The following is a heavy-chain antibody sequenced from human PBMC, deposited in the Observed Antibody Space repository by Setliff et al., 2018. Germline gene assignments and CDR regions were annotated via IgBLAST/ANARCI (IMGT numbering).Heavy chain of an antibody. D-gene: IGHD2-2*01. CDR2: IQYDGSDK. V-gene: IGHV3-30*02. CDR1: GFLFSSYG. J-gene: IGHJ4*02. CDR3: ASYCSSTSCPFDY. Sequence: PGGSLRLSCAASGFLFSSYGMHWVRQAPGKGLEWVAFIQYDGSDKYYEDSVKGRFTISRDNSKNTVYLQVNSLRGEDTAVYHCASYCSSTSCPFDYWGQGTLVTVSS.